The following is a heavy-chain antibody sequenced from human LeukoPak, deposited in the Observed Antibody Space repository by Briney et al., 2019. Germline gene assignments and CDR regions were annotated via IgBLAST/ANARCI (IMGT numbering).Heavy chain of an antibody. D-gene: IGHD2-2*01. CDR3: AKTVVVPAAHYGMDV. CDR1: GFTFSSYG. J-gene: IGHJ6*02. V-gene: IGHV3-30*02. CDR2: IRYDGSNK. Sequence: KPGGSLRLSCAASGFTFSSYGMHWVRQAPGKGLEWVAFIRYDGSNKSYAESVNGRFTISRDNSKNTLYLQMNSLRAEDTAVYYCAKTVVVPAAHYGMDVWGQGTTVTVSS.